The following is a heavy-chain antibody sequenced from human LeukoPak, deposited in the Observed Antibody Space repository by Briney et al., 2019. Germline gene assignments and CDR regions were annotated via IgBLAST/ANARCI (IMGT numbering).Heavy chain of an antibody. V-gene: IGHV1-18*01. Sequence: ASVKVSCKASGYTFTSYGISWVRQAPGQGLEWMGWISPYNGNTNYVQNLQGRVTMTTDTSTSTAYTELRSLRSDDTAVYYCAGGSQESDNWGQGTLVTVSS. J-gene: IGHJ4*02. CDR1: GYTFTSYG. CDR3: AGGSQESDN. D-gene: IGHD3-10*01. CDR2: ISPYNGNT.